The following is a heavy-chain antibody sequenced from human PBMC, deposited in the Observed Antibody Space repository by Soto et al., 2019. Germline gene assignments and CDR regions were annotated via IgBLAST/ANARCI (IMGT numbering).Heavy chain of an antibody. CDR1: GGSISSSSYY. CDR3: ARHPAVAAVSY. D-gene: IGHD6-19*01. V-gene: IGHV4-39*01. Sequence: SETLSLTCTVSGGSISSSSYYWGWIRQPPGKGLEWIGSIYYSGSTYYNPSLKSRVTISVDTSKNQFSLKLSSVTAADTAVYYCARHPAVAAVSYRGQGALVTVSS. CDR2: IYYSGST. J-gene: IGHJ4*02.